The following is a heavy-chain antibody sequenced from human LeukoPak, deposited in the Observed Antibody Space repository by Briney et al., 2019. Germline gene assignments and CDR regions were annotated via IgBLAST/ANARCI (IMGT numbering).Heavy chain of an antibody. V-gene: IGHV3-30*01. CDR2: ISYDGSNK. Sequence: GGSLRLSGAASGFTFSSYAMHWVRQAPGKGLEWVAVISYDGSNKYYADSVKGRFTISRDNSKNTLYLQMNSLRAEDTAVYYCAILWFGDSTDDYWGQGTLVTVSS. D-gene: IGHD3-10*01. J-gene: IGHJ4*02. CDR1: GFTFSSYA. CDR3: AILWFGDSTDDY.